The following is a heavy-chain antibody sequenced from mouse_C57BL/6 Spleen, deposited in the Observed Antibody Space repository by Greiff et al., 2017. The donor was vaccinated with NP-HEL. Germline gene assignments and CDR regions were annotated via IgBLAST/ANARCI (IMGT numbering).Heavy chain of an antibody. V-gene: IGHV1-39*01. Sequence: EVKLVESGPELVKPGASVKISCKASGYSFTDYNMNWVKQSNGKSLEWIGVINPNYGTTSYNQKFKGKATLTVDQSSSTAYMQRNSLTSEDSAVYYCARSRASYYAMDYWGQGTSVTVSS. CDR1: GYSFTDYN. CDR3: ARSRASYYAMDY. D-gene: IGHD3-3*01. J-gene: IGHJ4*01. CDR2: INPNYGTT.